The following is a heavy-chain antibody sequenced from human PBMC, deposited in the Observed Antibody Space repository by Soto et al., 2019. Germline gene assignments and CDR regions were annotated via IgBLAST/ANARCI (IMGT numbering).Heavy chain of an antibody. CDR3: ARDGREYQLLVGASGY. V-gene: IGHV3-7*01. J-gene: IGHJ4*02. D-gene: IGHD2-2*01. CDR1: GFNFSSYW. CDR2: IKQDGSEK. Sequence: WGSLLLSCAASGFNFSSYWMSRIRQAPGKGLEWVANIKQDGSEKYYVDSVKGRFTISRDNAKNSLYLQMNSLRAEDTAVYYCARDGREYQLLVGASGYWGQGTLVTVSS.